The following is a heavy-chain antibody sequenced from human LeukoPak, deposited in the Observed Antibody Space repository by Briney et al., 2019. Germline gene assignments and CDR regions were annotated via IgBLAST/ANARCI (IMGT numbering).Heavy chain of an antibody. J-gene: IGHJ4*02. D-gene: IGHD3-10*01. Sequence: KPSETLSLTCTVSGGSISSHYWSWIRQPPGKGLEWIGYIYYSGSTNYNPSLKSRVTISVDTSKNQFSLKLSSVTAADTAVYYCAQSDGSGSYYNWGQGTLVTVSS. CDR3: AQSDGSGSYYN. CDR2: IYYSGST. CDR1: GGSISSHY. V-gene: IGHV4-59*11.